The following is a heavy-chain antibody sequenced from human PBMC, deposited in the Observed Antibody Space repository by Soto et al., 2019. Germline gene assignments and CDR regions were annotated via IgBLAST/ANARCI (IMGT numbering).Heavy chain of an antibody. V-gene: IGHV3-33*01. CDR2: IWSHGKNK. J-gene: IGHJ4*02. Sequence: QVHLVESGGGVVQPGRSLRLSCTASGFSFMSYDMHWVRQAPGRGLELVAVIWSHGKNKYYADSVQGRFTISIDNSNNTLYLQMNSLRAEDTPVYYCARVLRGFLECFGADYWGQGILVTVSS. D-gene: IGHD3-3*01. CDR1: GFSFMSYD. CDR3: ARVLRGFLECFGADY.